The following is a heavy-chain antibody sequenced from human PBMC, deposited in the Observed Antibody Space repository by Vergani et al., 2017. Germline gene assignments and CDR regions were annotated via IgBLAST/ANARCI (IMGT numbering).Heavy chain of an antibody. CDR2: ISGSGGST. V-gene: IGHV3-23*01. D-gene: IGHD3-10*01. CDR3: EKSPDQLCFVELSDY. J-gene: IGHJ4*02. Sequence: EVQLLESGGGLVQPGGSLRLSCAASGFTFSSYAMSWVRQAPGKGLEWVSAISGSGGSTYYADSVKGRFTFSRDNSKNTLYLQMHSLRAEDTAVYYCEKSPDQLCFVELSDYWGQGTLVTVSS. CDR1: GFTFSSYA.